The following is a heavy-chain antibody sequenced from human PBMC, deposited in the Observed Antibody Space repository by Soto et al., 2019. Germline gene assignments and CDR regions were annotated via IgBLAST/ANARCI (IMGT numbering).Heavy chain of an antibody. V-gene: IGHV4-39*01. D-gene: IGHD5-12*01. CDR3: ASRVEGLYSGNDTYYFDY. Sequence: SETLSLTCTVSGGSISTSAYYWGWIRQPPGKGLEWIGTIYYSGTSYHNPSLKSRVTISVDTSKNQFSLTLTSVTAADTAVYYCASRVEGLYSGNDTYYFDYWGQGALLTVSS. J-gene: IGHJ4*02. CDR2: IYYSGTS. CDR1: GGSISTSAYY.